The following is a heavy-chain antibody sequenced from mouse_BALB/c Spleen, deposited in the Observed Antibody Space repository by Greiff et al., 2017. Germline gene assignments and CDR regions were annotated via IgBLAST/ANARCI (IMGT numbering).Heavy chain of an antibody. D-gene: IGHD1-3*01. J-gene: IGHJ4*01. V-gene: IGHV3-8*02. CDR2: ISYSGST. CDR1: GDSITSGY. CDR3: ARYGEKLVYAMDY. Sequence: EVKLVESGPSLVKPSQTLSLTCSVTGDSITSGYWNWIRKFPGNKLEYMGYISYSGSTYYNPSLKSRISLTRDTSKNQYYLQLNSVTTEDTATYYCARYGEKLVYAMDYWGQGTSVTVSS.